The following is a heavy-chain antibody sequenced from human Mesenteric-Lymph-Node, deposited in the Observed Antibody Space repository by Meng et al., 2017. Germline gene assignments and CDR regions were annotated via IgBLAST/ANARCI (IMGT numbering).Heavy chain of an antibody. CDR1: GFTVSSNY. CDR3: ASGRLGLDY. Sequence: GESLKISCAASGFTVSSNYMSWVRQAPGKGLEWVANIDQGSTEKYYLDSVKGRFTISRDNAEKSLFLQMNSLRVEDTAIYYCASGRLGLDYWGPGTLVTVSS. CDR2: IDQGSTEK. V-gene: IGHV3-7*01. J-gene: IGHJ4*02.